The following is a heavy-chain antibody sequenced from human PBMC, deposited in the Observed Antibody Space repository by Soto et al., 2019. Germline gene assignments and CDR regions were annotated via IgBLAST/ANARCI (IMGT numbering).Heavy chain of an antibody. Sequence: QVQLQESGPGLVKPSQTLSLTCTVSGGSISSGDYYWSWIRQPPGKGLEWIGYIYYSGSTYYNPSRKSRVTISVATSKNQFSLKLRSVTAADTAVYYCARAQGSGFLVSWGQGTLVTVSS. CDR2: IYYSGST. D-gene: IGHD3-10*01. CDR1: GGSISSGDYY. CDR3: ARAQGSGFLVS. V-gene: IGHV4-30-4*01. J-gene: IGHJ4*02.